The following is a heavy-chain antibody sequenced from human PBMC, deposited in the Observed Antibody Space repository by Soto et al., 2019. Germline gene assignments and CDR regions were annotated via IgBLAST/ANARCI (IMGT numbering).Heavy chain of an antibody. CDR3: AGGLLATPYNWFDP. D-gene: IGHD5-12*01. Sequence: QVQLQESGPGLVKPSQTLSLTCTVSGGSISSGGYYWSWIRQHPGKGLEWIGYIYYSGSTYYNPSLKSRVTISVDPFKNQFSLKLSSVTAADTAVYYCAGGLLATPYNWFDPWGQGTLVTVSS. CDR2: IYYSGST. J-gene: IGHJ5*02. V-gene: IGHV4-31*03. CDR1: GGSISSGGYY.